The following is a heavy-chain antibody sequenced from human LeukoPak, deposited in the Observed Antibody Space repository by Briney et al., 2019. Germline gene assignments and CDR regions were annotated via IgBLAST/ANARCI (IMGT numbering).Heavy chain of an antibody. Sequence: GGSLRLSCVASGFIFSSYAIHWVRQTPGKGLDWVAVISYDGTATYYADSVKGRFTISRDNSINMLYLQLNNLRRDDTAVYYCARGGAYGSQDYYMDVWGKGTTVTVSS. J-gene: IGHJ6*03. D-gene: IGHD2-21*01. CDR3: ARGGAYGSQDYYMDV. CDR2: ISYDGTAT. CDR1: GFIFSSYA. V-gene: IGHV3-30*04.